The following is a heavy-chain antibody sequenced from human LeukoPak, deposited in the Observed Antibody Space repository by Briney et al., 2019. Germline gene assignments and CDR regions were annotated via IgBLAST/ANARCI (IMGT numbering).Heavy chain of an antibody. D-gene: IGHD1-26*01. V-gene: IGHV4-59*01. Sequence: PSETLSLTCTVSGDSISSYYWSWVRQAPGKELEWIAYIYYSGRTNYNPSLKSRVTMSIDTPKNNFSLNLSSVTAADTAVYYCASTSGSYIFDYWGQGILVTVSS. CDR1: GDSISSYY. CDR2: IYYSGRT. J-gene: IGHJ4*02. CDR3: ASTSGSYIFDY.